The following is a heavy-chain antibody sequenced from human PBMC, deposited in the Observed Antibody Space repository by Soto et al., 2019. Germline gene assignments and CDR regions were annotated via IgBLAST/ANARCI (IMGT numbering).Heavy chain of an antibody. Sequence: EVQLAETGGGLIQPGGSLRLSCAASGFTVSSNYMNWVRQAPGRGLEWVSVIYAGGATYYADSVKGRFTISRDKSKNTLYLQMNSLRAEDTAVYFCARDSRDTSSSGYSYYYGLDVWGQGTTVTVSS. CDR1: GFTVSSNY. CDR3: ARDSRDTSSSGYSYYYGLDV. D-gene: IGHD6-6*01. J-gene: IGHJ6*02. V-gene: IGHV3-53*02. CDR2: IYAGGAT.